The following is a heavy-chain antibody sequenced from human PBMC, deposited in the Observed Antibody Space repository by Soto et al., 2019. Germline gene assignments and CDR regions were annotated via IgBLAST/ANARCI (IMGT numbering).Heavy chain of an antibody. V-gene: IGHV3-33*01. CDR1: GFTFSSYG. D-gene: IGHD6-19*01. CDR3: ARDSSGWSYYFDY. J-gene: IGHJ4*02. CDR2: IWYDGSNK. Sequence: QVQLVESGGGVVQPGRSLRLSCAASGFTFSSYGMHWVRQAPGKGLEWVAVIWYDGSNKYYADSVKGRFTISRDNSKNTLYLQMNSLRAEDTAVYYCARDSSGWSYYFDYGGQGTLVTVSS.